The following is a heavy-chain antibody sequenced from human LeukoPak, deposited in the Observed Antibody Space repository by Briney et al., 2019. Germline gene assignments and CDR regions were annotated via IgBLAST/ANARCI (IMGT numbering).Heavy chain of an antibody. CDR2: IYYSGST. Sequence: SQTLSLTCTVSGGSISSSSYYWGWIRQPPGKGLEWIGSIYYSGSTYYNPSLKSRVTISVDTSKNQFSLKLSSVTAADTAVYYCARHISGWYGGFDPWGQGTLVTVSS. D-gene: IGHD6-19*01. CDR1: GGSISSSSYY. J-gene: IGHJ5*02. CDR3: ARHISGWYGGFDP. V-gene: IGHV4-39*01.